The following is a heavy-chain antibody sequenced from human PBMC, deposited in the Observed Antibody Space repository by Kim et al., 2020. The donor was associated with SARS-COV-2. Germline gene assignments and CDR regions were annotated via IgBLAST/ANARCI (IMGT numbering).Heavy chain of an antibody. CDR3: ARGPNYSPFDY. J-gene: IGHJ4*02. D-gene: IGHD4-4*01. Sequence: YTADAVRSRFTLSRDNDKNSLYLQMNSLRAEDTAVYYCARGPNYSPFDYWGQGTLVTVSS. V-gene: IGHV3-48*03.